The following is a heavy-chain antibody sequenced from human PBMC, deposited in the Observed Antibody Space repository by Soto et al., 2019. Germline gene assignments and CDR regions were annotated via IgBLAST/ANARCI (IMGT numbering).Heavy chain of an antibody. CDR3: ARPSSGWENWFDP. CDR2: ISSRSTTK. Sequence: EVQLVRSGGGLVQPGGPLRLSWAASGFPFKTYTMNWSAQAQGKGLEWVSYISSRSTTKYYTATVKGRFTISRDNAKNSLYLQMNSLRDDDTAVYYCARPSSGWENWFDPWGQGTLVTVSS. D-gene: IGHD6-19*01. CDR1: GFPFKTYT. V-gene: IGHV3-48*02. J-gene: IGHJ5*02.